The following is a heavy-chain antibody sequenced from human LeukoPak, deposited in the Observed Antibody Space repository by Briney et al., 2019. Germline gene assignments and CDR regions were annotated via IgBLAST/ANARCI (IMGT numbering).Heavy chain of an antibody. CDR2: ISSSSSYI. CDR1: GFTFSSYS. CDR3: AKAPGRSGYFPHYYYYMDV. J-gene: IGHJ6*03. Sequence: GGSLRLSCAASGFTFSSYSMNWVRQAPGKGLEWVSSISSSSSYIYYADSVKGRFTISRDESKNTLYLQMNSLRAEDTAVYYCAKAPGRSGYFPHYYYYMDVWGKGTTVTVSS. D-gene: IGHD3-3*01. V-gene: IGHV3-21*04.